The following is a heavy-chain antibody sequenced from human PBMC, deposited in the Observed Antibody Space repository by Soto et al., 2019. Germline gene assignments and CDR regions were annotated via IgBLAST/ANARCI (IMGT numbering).Heavy chain of an antibody. V-gene: IGHV3-23*01. CDR1: GFTLNIYA. Sequence: EVQLLESGGDLIQPGGSLRLCCAASGFTLNIYAMTWVRQAPGKGLEWVSAISRYGDFTYYSDSVEGRFTISRDNSKNTLYLQRNSLRAEDTAVYYCAKDRYLDHDSRGYLFDNWGQGTLVTVSS. J-gene: IGHJ4*02. D-gene: IGHD3-22*01. CDR3: AKDRYLDHDSRGYLFDN. CDR2: ISRYGDFT.